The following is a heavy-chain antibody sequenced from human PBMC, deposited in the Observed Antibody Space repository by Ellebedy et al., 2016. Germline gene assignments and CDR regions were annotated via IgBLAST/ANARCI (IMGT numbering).Heavy chain of an antibody. CDR2: IYYSGST. Sequence: GSLRLSCTVSGGSMSSYYWSWIRQPPGKGLEWIGYIYYSGSTNYNPSLKSRVTISVDTSKNQFSLKLNSVTAADTAVYYCARYIVGAAKFDYWGQGTLVTVSS. CDR3: ARYIVGAAKFDY. D-gene: IGHD1-26*01. J-gene: IGHJ4*02. V-gene: IGHV4-59*08. CDR1: GGSMSSYY.